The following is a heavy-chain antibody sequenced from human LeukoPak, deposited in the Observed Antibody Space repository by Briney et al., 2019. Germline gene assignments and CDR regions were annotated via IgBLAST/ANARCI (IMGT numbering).Heavy chain of an antibody. CDR3: ARTYCSSTSCWGYFDY. V-gene: IGHV1-2*02. D-gene: IGHD2-2*01. Sequence: ASVKVSCKASGYTFTGYYMHWVRQAPGQGLEWMGWINPNSGGTSYAQKFQGRVTMTRDTSISTAYMELSRLRSDDTAVYYCARTYCSSTSCWGYFDYWGQGTLVTVSS. CDR2: INPNSGGT. J-gene: IGHJ4*02. CDR1: GYTFTGYY.